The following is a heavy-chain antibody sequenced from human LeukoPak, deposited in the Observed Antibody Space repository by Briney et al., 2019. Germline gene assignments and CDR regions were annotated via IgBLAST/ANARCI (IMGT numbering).Heavy chain of an antibody. CDR2: IWYDGSNK. V-gene: IGHV3-33*01. CDR3: ARVRRYYDSSGQFDY. CDR1: GFAFSSYG. J-gene: IGHJ4*02. Sequence: GGSLRLSCAASGFAFSSYGMHWVRQAPGKGLEWVAVIWYDGSNKYYADSVKGRFTISRDNSKNTLYLQMNSLRAEDTAVYYCARVRRYYDSSGQFDYWGQGTLVTVSS. D-gene: IGHD3-22*01.